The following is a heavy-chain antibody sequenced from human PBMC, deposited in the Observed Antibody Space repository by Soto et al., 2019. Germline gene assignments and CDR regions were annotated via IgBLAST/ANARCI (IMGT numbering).Heavy chain of an antibody. CDR3: ASASWRGVRLTDY. CDR2: IYQSGST. Sequence: QVQLQEWGPGLVKPSVTVSLTCAVSGDSISTNNWWWTRVRQPPGKGLEWIGEIYQSGSTNYNPSLKSRVTISVDKSNNQFSLRLNSVTAADTAVYFCASASWRGVRLTDYWGQGALVTVSS. CDR1: GDSISTNNW. V-gene: IGHV4-4*02. D-gene: IGHD3-10*01. J-gene: IGHJ4*02.